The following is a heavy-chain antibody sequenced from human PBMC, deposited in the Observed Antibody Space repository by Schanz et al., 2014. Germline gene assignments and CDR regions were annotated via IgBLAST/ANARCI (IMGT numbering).Heavy chain of an antibody. CDR3: TTDKGGGSYYIS. V-gene: IGHV3-15*05. J-gene: IGHJ4*02. CDR1: GFTFSNAW. D-gene: IGHD1-26*01. Sequence: EVQLVESGGGLIQPGGSLRLSCAVSGFTFSNAWMSWVRQAPGKGLEWVARIKSKTEGGTLNYAAPVRGRFTISRDDSKNTLYLQMNSLQTEDTAMYYCTTDKGGGSYYISWGQGTLVTVSS. CDR2: IKSKTEGGTL.